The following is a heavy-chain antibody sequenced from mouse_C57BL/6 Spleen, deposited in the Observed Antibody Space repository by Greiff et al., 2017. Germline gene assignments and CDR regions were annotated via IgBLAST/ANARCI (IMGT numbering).Heavy chain of an antibody. CDR3: ARGSLYYAMDY. J-gene: IGHJ4*01. V-gene: IGHV1-55*01. CDR2: IYPGSGST. CDR1: GYTFTSYW. Sequence: VQLQQPGAELVKPGASVKMSCKASGYTFTSYWITWVKPRPGQGLEWIGDIYPGSGSTNYNEKFKSKATLTVDTSSSTAYMQLSSLTSEDSAVYYCARGSLYYAMDYWGQGTSVTVSS.